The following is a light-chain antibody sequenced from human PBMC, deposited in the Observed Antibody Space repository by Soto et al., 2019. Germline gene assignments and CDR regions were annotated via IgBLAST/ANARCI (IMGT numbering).Light chain of an antibody. CDR3: QQYNSWPET. J-gene: IGKJ1*01. Sequence: AIRMTQSPSSLSASTGDRVTITCRASQGISSYLAWYQQKSGKAPKLLIYGASTLQSGVPSRFSGSGSGTDFTLTISCLQSEDFAVYYCQQYNSWPETFGQGTKVDIK. CDR2: GAS. V-gene: IGKV1-8*01. CDR1: QGISSY.